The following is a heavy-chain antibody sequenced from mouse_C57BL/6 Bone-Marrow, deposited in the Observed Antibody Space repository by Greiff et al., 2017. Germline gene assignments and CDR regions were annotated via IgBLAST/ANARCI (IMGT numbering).Heavy chain of an antibody. J-gene: IGHJ2*01. D-gene: IGHD4-1*01. CDR2: INPGSGGT. Sequence: VQLQQSGAELVRPGTSVKVSCKASGYAFTNYLIEWVKQRPGQGLEWIGVINPGSGGTNYNEKFKGKATLTADKSSSTAYMQLSSLTSEDSAVYFCARGGTGGPFHYWRQGTTLTVSS. CDR3: ARGGTGGPFHY. V-gene: IGHV1-54*01. CDR1: GYAFTNYL.